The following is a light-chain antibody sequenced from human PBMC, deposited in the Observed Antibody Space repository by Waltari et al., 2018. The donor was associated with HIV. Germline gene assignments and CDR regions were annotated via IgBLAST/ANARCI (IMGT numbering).Light chain of an antibody. CDR2: GFT. V-gene: IGLV2-11*01. J-gene: IGLJ2*01. Sequence: QSALTQPRSVSGSPGQSVTIACTGSSSDVGAYDYVSWYQQYPGKAPKVILYGFTKRPSGIPDRFSGSKSGSTASLTISGPQAEDEADYYCSSYAGRYTVIFGGGTKLTVL. CDR1: SSDVGAYDY. CDR3: SSYAGRYTVI.